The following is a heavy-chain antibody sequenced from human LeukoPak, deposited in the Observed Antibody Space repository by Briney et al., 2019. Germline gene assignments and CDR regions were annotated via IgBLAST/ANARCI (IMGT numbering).Heavy chain of an antibody. V-gene: IGHV3-30*18. CDR1: GFTFSSYG. J-gene: IGHJ6*02. Sequence: SGRSLRLSCAASGFTFSSYGMHWVRQAPGKGLEWVAVISYDGSNKYYADSVKGRFTISRDNSKNTLYLQMNSLRAEDTAVYYCAKDPGGSSWYWYYYYYGMDVWGQGTTVTVSS. CDR2: ISYDGSNK. CDR3: AKDPGGSSWYWYYYYYGMDV. D-gene: IGHD6-13*01.